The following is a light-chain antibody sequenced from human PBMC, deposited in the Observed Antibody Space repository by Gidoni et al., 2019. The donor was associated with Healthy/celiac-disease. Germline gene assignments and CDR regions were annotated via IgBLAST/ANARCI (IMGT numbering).Light chain of an antibody. CDR2: EVS. J-gene: IGLJ1*01. Sequence: QSALTQPRSVSGSPGQSVTISCTGTSSDVGGYNYVSWYQQHPGKAPKLMIYEVSKRPSGVPDRFSGSKSGNTASLTISGLQAEDEADYYCCSYAGSYTYYVFGTGTKVTV. CDR3: CSYAGSYTYYV. CDR1: SSDVGGYNY. V-gene: IGLV2-11*01.